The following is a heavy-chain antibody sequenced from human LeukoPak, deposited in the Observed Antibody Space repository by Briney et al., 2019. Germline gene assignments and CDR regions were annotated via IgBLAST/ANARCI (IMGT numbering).Heavy chain of an antibody. D-gene: IGHD3-22*01. CDR2: ISSSSSTI. Sequence: GGSLRLSCAASGFTFSSYSMNWGRQAPGKGLEWGSYISSSSSTIYYADSVKGRFTISRDNAKNSLYLQMNSLRAEDTAVYYCARDEGDSSGYYPFFDYWGQGTLVTVSS. V-gene: IGHV3-48*01. CDR1: GFTFSSYS. J-gene: IGHJ4*02. CDR3: ARDEGDSSGYYPFFDY.